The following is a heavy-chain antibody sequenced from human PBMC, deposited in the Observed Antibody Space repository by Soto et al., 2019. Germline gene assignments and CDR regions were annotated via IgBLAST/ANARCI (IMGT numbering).Heavy chain of an antibody. V-gene: IGHV3-11*01. CDR3: AGPRNGASTYAFDI. CDR1: GFTFSDYY. Sequence: QVQLVESGGGLVKHGGSLRLSCAASGFTFSDYYMSWIRQAPGKGLEWVSYISSSGSTIYCADSVKGRFTISRDNAKNSLYLQMNSLRAEDTAVYYCAGPRNGASTYAFDIWGQGTMVTVSS. J-gene: IGHJ3*02. D-gene: IGHD2-8*01. CDR2: ISSSGSTI.